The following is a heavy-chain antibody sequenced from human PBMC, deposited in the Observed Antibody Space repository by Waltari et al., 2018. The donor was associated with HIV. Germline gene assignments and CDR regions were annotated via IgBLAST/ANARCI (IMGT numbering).Heavy chain of an antibody. J-gene: IGHJ6*02. CDR2: ITSSSSTI. V-gene: IGHV3-48*01. Sequence: EVQLEESGGDLLQLGGSLRLSCTVSGCIFNTYSMNWVRQAPGKGLEWISYITSSSSTIYYADSVKGRFTISRDNAKNSLYLQMNSLRAEDTAVYYCSRLMVVAGTPYYGLDVWGQGTTVTVSS. D-gene: IGHD2-15*01. CDR1: GCIFNTYS. CDR3: SRLMVVAGTPYYGLDV.